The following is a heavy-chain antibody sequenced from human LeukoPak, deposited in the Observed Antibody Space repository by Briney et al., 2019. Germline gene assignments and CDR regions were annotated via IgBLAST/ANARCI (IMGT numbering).Heavy chain of an antibody. J-gene: IGHJ4*02. V-gene: IGHV4-59*08. CDR1: GGSISSYY. Sequence: PSETLSLTCAVSGGSISSYYWSWIRQPPGKGLEWIGYIYYSGSTNYNPSLKSRVTISVDTSKNQFSLKLSSVTAADTAVYYCARHSSSWYGKVFDYWGQGTLVTVSS. D-gene: IGHD6-13*01. CDR2: IYYSGST. CDR3: ARHSSSWYGKVFDY.